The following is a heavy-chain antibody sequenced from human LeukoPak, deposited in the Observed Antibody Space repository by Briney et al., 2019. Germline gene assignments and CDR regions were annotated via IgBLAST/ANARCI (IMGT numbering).Heavy chain of an antibody. CDR1: GFTFSSYS. Sequence: GRSLRLSCAASGFTFSSYSMNWVRQAPGKGLEWVSSISGGSSSYIYYADSVKGRFTISRHNAKNSLYLQTNSLRAEDTAVYYCARDYYDSSGYLHDYWGQGTLVTVSS. CDR3: ARDYYDSSGYLHDY. V-gene: IGHV3-21*01. D-gene: IGHD3-22*01. J-gene: IGHJ4*02. CDR2: ISGGSSSYI.